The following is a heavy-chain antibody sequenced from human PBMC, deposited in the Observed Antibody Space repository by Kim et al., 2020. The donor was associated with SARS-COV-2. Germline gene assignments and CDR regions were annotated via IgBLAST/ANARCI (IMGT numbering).Heavy chain of an antibody. CDR1: GGSIRSSSYY. J-gene: IGHJ4*02. V-gene: IGHV4-39*01. Sequence: SETLSLTCTVSGGSIRSSSYYWGWIRQPPGKGLEWIGSIYYSGSTYYNPSLKSRVTISVDTSKNQFSLKLSSVTAADTAVYYCARLLWPYGVVDYWGQGTLVTVSS. CDR3: ARLLWPYGVVDY. CDR2: IYYSGST. D-gene: IGHD3-10*01.